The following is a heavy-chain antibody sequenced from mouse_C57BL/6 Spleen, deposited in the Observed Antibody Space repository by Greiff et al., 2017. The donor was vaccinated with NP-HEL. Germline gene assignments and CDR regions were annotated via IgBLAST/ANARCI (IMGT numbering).Heavy chain of an antibody. Sequence: EVQGVESGGGLVKPGGSLKLSCAASGFTFSSYAMSWVRQTPEKRLEWVATISDGGSYTYYPDNVKGRFTIYRDNAKNNLYLQMSHLKSEDTAMYYCARDDGSILFAYWGQGTLVTVSA. V-gene: IGHV5-4*01. J-gene: IGHJ3*01. D-gene: IGHD2-3*01. CDR2: ISDGGSYT. CDR3: ARDDGSILFAY. CDR1: GFTFSSYA.